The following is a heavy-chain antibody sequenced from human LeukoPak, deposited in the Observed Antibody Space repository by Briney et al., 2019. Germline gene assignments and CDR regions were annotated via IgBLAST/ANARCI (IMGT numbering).Heavy chain of an antibody. Sequence: SETLSLTCTVSGGSISSYYWSWIRQPPGKGLEWIGYIYDSGGTNYNPSLKSRVTISVDTSKTQFSLKLSSVTAADTAVYYCARDSARLGDYGYYFDYWGQGTLVTVSS. CDR2: IYDSGGT. D-gene: IGHD4-17*01. CDR1: GGSISSYY. V-gene: IGHV4-59*01. J-gene: IGHJ4*02. CDR3: ARDSARLGDYGYYFDY.